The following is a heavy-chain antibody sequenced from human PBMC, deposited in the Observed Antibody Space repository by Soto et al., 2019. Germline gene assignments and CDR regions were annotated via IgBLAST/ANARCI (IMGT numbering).Heavy chain of an antibody. D-gene: IGHD3-10*01. CDR2: IYPGDSDT. V-gene: IGHV5-51*01. J-gene: IGHJ6*02. CDR1: GYSFTSYW. Sequence: LGVSLKISSKGSGYSFTSYWIGWVRQITGKGLECMGIIYPGDSDTRYSPSFQGQVTISADKSISTAYLQWSSLKASDTAMYYCAGGGVRGVITRTRDYYGMDVWGQGTTVTGSS. CDR3: AGGGVRGVITRTRDYYGMDV.